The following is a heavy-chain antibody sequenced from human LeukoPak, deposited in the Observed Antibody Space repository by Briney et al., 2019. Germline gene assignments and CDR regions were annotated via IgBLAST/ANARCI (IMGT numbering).Heavy chain of an antibody. Sequence: ASVKVSCKVSGYTLTELSMHWVRQAPGQGLEWMGGIIPIFGTANYAQKFQGRVTITTDESTSTAYMELSSLRSEDTAVYYCARYSSSSDYFDYWGQGTLVTVSS. CDR3: ARYSSSSDYFDY. J-gene: IGHJ4*02. CDR1: GYTLTELS. D-gene: IGHD6-6*01. CDR2: IIPIFGTA. V-gene: IGHV1-69*05.